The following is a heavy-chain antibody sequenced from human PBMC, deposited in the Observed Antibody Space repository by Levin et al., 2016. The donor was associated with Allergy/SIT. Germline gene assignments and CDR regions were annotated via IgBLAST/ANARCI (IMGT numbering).Heavy chain of an antibody. CDR1: GFTFTSSA. CDR3: AADVVVTAILPWYFDL. V-gene: IGHV1-58*01. CDR2: IVVGSGNT. D-gene: IGHD2-21*02. Sequence: SVKVSCKASGFTFTSSAVQWVRQARGQRLEWIGWIVVGSGNTNYAQKFQERVTITRDMSTSTAYMELSSLRSEDTAVYYCAADVVVTAILPWYFDLWGRGTLVTVSS. J-gene: IGHJ2*01.